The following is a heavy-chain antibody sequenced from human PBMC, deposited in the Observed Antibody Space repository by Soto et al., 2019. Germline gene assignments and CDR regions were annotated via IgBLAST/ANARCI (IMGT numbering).Heavy chain of an antibody. Sequence: EVQLVESGGGLVQPGGSLRLSCAASGFTFSSYEMNWVRQAPGKGLEWVSYISSSGRTIYYADSVKGRFTISRDNAKNSLSLQINSLRAEDTAVYYCARSGYNWNDGARGYFDYWGQGTLVTVSS. CDR1: GFTFSSYE. CDR2: ISSSGRTI. D-gene: IGHD1-20*01. CDR3: ARSGYNWNDGARGYFDY. J-gene: IGHJ4*02. V-gene: IGHV3-48*03.